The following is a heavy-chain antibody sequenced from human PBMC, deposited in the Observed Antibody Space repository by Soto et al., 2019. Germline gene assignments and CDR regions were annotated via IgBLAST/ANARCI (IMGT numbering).Heavy chain of an antibody. Sequence: SETLSLTCTVSGGSISSSSYYWGWIRQPPGKGLEWIGSIYYSGSTYYNPSLKSRVTISVDTSKNQFSLKLSSVTAADTAVYYCARALPPNYDFWSGYSLLALFDYWGQGTLVTLSS. CDR2: IYYSGST. CDR1: GGSISSSSYY. V-gene: IGHV4-39*01. CDR3: ARALPPNYDFWSGYSLLALFDY. J-gene: IGHJ4*02. D-gene: IGHD3-3*01.